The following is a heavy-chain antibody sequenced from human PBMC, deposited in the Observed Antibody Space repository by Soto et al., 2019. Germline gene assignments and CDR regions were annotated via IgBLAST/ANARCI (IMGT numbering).Heavy chain of an antibody. V-gene: IGHV4-31*03. CDR1: GGSISSGGYY. J-gene: IGHJ4*02. CDR2: IYYSGST. D-gene: IGHD5-18*01. CDR3: ASEGYSYGYHYFDY. Sequence: PSETLSITCTVSGGSISSGGYYWSWIRQHPGKGLEWIGYIYYSGSTYYNPSLKSRVTISVDTSKNQFSLKLSSVTAADTAVYYCASEGYSYGYHYFDYWGQGTLVTVSS.